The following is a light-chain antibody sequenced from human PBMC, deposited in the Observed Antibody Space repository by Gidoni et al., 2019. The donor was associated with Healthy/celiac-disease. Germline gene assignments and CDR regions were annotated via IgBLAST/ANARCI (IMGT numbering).Light chain of an antibody. J-gene: IGKJ4*01. Sequence: DIQMTQSPSSLSASVGDRVTITCRASQSISSYLNWYQPKPGKAPKRLIYAASSLQSGVPSRFSGSGSGTDFTLTISSLQPEDFATYYCQQSYSTPLTFXGXTKVEIK. CDR1: QSISSY. CDR3: QQSYSTPLT. V-gene: IGKV1-39*01. CDR2: AAS.